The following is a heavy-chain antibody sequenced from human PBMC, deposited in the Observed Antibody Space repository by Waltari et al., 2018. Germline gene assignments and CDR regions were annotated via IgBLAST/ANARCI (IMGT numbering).Heavy chain of an antibody. CDR2: IYHSGST. V-gene: IGHV4-38-2*01. D-gene: IGHD3-22*01. Sequence: QVQLQESGPGLVKPSETLSLTCAVSGYSISSGYYWGWIRQPPGKGLEWIGSIYHSGSTDYNPSLKSRVTISVDTSKNQFSLKLSSVTAADTAVYYCARHEKVGYYDSSGYYLDYWGQGTLVTVSS. J-gene: IGHJ4*02. CDR3: ARHEKVGYYDSSGYYLDY. CDR1: GYSISSGYY.